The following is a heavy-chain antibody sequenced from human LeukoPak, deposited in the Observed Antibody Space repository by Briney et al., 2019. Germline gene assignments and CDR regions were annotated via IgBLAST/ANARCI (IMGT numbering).Heavy chain of an antibody. CDR1: GGSFSGYY. D-gene: IGHD3-10*01. J-gene: IGHJ5*02. V-gene: IGHV4-34*01. CDR2: INHSGST. CDR3: ARRGITMVRGVHNWFDP. Sequence: PSETLSLTCAVYGGSFSGYYWSWIRQPPGKGLEWIGEINHSGSTNYNPSLKSRVTISVDTSKNQFSLKLSSVTAADTAVYYCARRGITMVRGVHNWFDPWGQGTLVTVSS.